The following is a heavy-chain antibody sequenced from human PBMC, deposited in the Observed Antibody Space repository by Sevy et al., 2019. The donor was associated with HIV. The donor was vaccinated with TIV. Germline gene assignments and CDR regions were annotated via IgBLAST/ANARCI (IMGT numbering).Heavy chain of an antibody. CDR2: IKSKTDGGTT. V-gene: IGHV3-15*01. CDR3: TTDHHIVVVTGTSFGSSAFDI. D-gene: IGHD2-21*02. Sequence: GGSLRLSCAASGFTFSNAWMSWVRQAPGKGLEWVGRIKSKTDGGTTDYAAPVKGRFTISRDDSKNTLYLQMNSLKTEDTAVYYCTTDHHIVVVTGTSFGSSAFDIWGQGTMVTVS. CDR1: GFTFSNAW. J-gene: IGHJ3*02.